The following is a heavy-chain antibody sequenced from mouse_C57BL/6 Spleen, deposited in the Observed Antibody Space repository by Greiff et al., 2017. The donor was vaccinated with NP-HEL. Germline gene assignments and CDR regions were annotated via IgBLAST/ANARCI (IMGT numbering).Heavy chain of an antibody. CDR2: IDPSDSYT. CDR1: GYNFTSYW. J-gene: IGHJ2*01. V-gene: IGHV1-69*01. D-gene: IGHD1-1*01. Sequence: QVQLKQPGAELVMPGASVKLSCKASGYNFTSYWMHWVKQRPGQGLEWIGEIDPSDSYTNYNQKFKGKSTLTADKSSSTAYLQLSSLTSDEAAVYYCARGRAITTGVDYWGQGTTLTVSS. CDR3: ARGRAITTGVDY.